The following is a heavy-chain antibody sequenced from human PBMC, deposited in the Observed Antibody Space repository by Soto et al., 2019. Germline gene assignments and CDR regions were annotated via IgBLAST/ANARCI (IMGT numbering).Heavy chain of an antibody. CDR3: ARLLMTTVTTIDP. D-gene: IGHD4-4*01. J-gene: IGHJ5*02. CDR1: GGSISSSSYY. Sequence: SETLSLTCTVSGGSISSSSYYWGWIRQPPGKGLEWIGSIYYSGSTYYNPSLKSRVTISVDTSKSQFSLKLSSVTAADTAVYYCARLLMTTVTTIDPWGQGTLVTVPS. V-gene: IGHV4-39*01. CDR2: IYYSGST.